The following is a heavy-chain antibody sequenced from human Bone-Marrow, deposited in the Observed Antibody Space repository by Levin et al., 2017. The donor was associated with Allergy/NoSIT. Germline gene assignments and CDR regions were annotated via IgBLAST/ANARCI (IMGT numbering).Heavy chain of an antibody. CDR3: ATKYSGHDAFDY. V-gene: IGHV4-39*01. CDR1: GGSISSSSFY. J-gene: IGHJ4*02. CDR2: IHYGGNT. D-gene: IGHD5-12*01. Sequence: SETLSLTCSVSGGSISSSSFYWAWIRQPPGKGLECIGDIHYGGNTRYNPSLKSRVTIFAATSKNQFSLRLSSVTAADTAVYYCATKYSGHDAFDYWGQGTLVTVSS.